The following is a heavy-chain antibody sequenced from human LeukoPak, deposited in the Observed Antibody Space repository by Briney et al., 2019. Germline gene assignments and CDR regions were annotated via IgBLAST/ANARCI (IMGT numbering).Heavy chain of an antibody. Sequence: SETLSLTCAVSGYSISSGYYWGWIRQPPGKGLEWIASIYHRGSTFSNPSLKSRVIISVDTSKNQFSLKLRSVTAADTAVYCCARHVCCDSSGQFDYWGQGTVVAVSS. CDR2: IYHRGST. CDR3: ARHVCCDSSGQFDY. D-gene: IGHD3-22*01. V-gene: IGHV4-38-2*01. CDR1: GYSISSGYY. J-gene: IGHJ4*02.